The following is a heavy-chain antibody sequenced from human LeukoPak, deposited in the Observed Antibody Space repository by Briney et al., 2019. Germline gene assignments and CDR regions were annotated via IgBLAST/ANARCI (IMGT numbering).Heavy chain of an antibody. D-gene: IGHD3-3*01. CDR1: GFTFSSYW. Sequence: GGSLRLSCTVSGFTFSSYWMSWVRQAPGKGLEWVGFIRSKAYGGTTEYAAPVKGRFTISRDDSKSIAYLQMNSLKTEDTAVYYCTRCQHHYYYDFWSGYDYYFDYWGQGTLVTVSS. CDR3: TRCQHHYYYDFWSGYDYYFDY. J-gene: IGHJ4*02. V-gene: IGHV3-49*04. CDR2: IRSKAYGGTT.